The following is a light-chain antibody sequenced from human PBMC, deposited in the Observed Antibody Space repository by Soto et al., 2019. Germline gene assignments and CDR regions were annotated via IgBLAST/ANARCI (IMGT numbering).Light chain of an antibody. CDR1: SGHSSYA. J-gene: IGLJ2*01. V-gene: IGLV4-69*01. Sequence: QPVLTQSPSASASLGASVKLTCTLSSGHSSYAIAWHQQQPEKGSRYFITLNSDGSHSKGDGIPDRFSGSSSGGERYLTISSIQSEDEADYYCQTWGTGIQVFGGGTKLTVL. CDR3: QTWGTGIQV. CDR2: LNSDGSH.